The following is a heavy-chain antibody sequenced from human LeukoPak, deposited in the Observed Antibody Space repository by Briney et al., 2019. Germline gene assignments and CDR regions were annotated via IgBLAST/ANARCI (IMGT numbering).Heavy chain of an antibody. V-gene: IGHV1-18*04. CDR3: ARDFEASLHGSGSPHDY. CDR1: GYTFTSYG. D-gene: IGHD3-10*01. J-gene: IGHJ4*02. Sequence: ASVKVSCKASGYTFTSYGISWVRQAPGQGLEWMGWISAYNGNTNYAQKLQGRVTMTTDTSTSTAYMELRSLRSDDTAVYYCARDFEASLHGSGSPHDYWGQGTLVTVSS. CDR2: ISAYNGNT.